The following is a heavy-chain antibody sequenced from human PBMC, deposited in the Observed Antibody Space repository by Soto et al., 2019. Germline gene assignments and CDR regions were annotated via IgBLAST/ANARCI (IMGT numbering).Heavy chain of an antibody. D-gene: IGHD4-4*01. CDR3: ARRLQSSEIFDI. V-gene: IGHV5-51*01. J-gene: IGHJ3*02. CDR1: GYSFLSYW. Sequence: GESLKISCQGSGYSFLSYWIGWVRQVPGKGLEWMGIIYPGDSDTRYSPSFQGQVTISADKAISTAYLQWSRLKASDTAIYYCARRLQSSEIFDIWGQRTMVTVSS. CDR2: IYPGDSDT.